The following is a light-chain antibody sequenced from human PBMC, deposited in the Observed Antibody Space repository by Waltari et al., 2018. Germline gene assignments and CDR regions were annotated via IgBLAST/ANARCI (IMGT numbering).Light chain of an antibody. Sequence: DIQMTQPPSSLSASVGDRVTITCQASQDISNYLNWYQQKPGKAPKLLIYDASNLETGVPSRFSGSGSGTDFTFTISSLQPEDSATYYCQQYDNLPLTFGGGTKVEIK. CDR3: QQYDNLPLT. CDR1: QDISNY. CDR2: DAS. J-gene: IGKJ4*01. V-gene: IGKV1-33*01.